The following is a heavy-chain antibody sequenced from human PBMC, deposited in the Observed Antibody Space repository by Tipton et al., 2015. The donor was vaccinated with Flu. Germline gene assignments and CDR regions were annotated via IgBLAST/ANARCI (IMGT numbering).Heavy chain of an antibody. Sequence: QLVQSGAEVKKPGASVKVSCKASGYTFTSYDINWVRQATGQGLEWMGWMNPNSGNTGYAQKFQGRVTMTRNTSISTAYMELSSLRSEDTAVYYCARRKGPNKDWYGSGSKNWFDPWGQGTLVTVSS. CDR2: MNPNSGNT. D-gene: IGHD3-10*01. CDR3: ARRKGPNKDWYGSGSKNWFDP. V-gene: IGHV1-8*01. J-gene: IGHJ5*02. CDR1: GYTFTSYD.